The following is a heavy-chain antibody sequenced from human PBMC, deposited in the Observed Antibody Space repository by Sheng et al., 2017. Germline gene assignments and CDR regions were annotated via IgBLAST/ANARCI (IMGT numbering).Heavy chain of an antibody. V-gene: IGHV3-7*01. D-gene: IGHD2-21*02. CDR2: INQHGSLK. Sequence: EVQLVESGGDLVQPGGSLRLSCVVSGFTFRDYWMNWVRQAPGKGPEWVANINQHGSLKYYMDSVKGRFTISRDNAKNTLFLQMNSLTDEDTAIYYCARDDEVSDGTAYY. CDR1: GFTFRDYW. CDR3: ARDDEVSDGTAYY. J-gene: IGHJ6*01.